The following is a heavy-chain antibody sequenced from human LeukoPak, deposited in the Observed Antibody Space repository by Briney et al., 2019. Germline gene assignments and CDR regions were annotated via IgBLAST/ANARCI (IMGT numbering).Heavy chain of an antibody. CDR1: GGTFRNYA. Sequence: ASVKVSCKASGGTFRNYAISWVRQAPGQGLEWMGWISAYNGNTNYAQKLQGRVTMTTDTSTSTAYMELRSLRSDDTAVYYCARVENYYDSSGYADYWGQGTLVTVSS. V-gene: IGHV1-18*01. CDR2: ISAYNGNT. CDR3: ARVENYYDSSGYADY. D-gene: IGHD3-22*01. J-gene: IGHJ4*02.